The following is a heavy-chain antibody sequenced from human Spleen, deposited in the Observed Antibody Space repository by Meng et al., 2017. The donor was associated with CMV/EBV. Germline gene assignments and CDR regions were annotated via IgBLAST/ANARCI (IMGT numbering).Heavy chain of an antibody. Sequence: SCEASGYAFTGFYLRWVRQAPGQRLEWMGWIKPSSDDTSYAQKFRGRVTMARDTSISTAYMELKSLKSDDSAVYYCAREEVGSYMSYWGQGTLVTVSS. CDR2: IKPSSDDT. V-gene: IGHV1-2*02. CDR1: GYAFTGFY. CDR3: AREEVGSYMSY. D-gene: IGHD3-10*01. J-gene: IGHJ4*02.